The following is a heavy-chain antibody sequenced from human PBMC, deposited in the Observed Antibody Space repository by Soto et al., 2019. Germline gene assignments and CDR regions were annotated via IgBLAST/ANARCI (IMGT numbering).Heavy chain of an antibody. CDR1: GFTFSSYG. D-gene: IGHD5-12*01. J-gene: IGHJ4*02. Sequence: QVQLVESGGGVVQPGRSLRLSCAASGFTFSSYGMHWVRQAPGKGLEWVAVIWYDGSNKYYADSVKGRFTISRDNSKNTLYLQMNSLRAEDTAVYYCATGGGYAFANFESGFDYWGQGTLVTVSS. CDR3: ATGGGYAFANFESGFDY. V-gene: IGHV3-33*01. CDR2: IWYDGSNK.